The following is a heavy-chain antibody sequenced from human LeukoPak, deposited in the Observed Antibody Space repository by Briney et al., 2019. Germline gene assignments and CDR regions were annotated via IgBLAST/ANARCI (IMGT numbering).Heavy chain of an antibody. CDR1: GFNFDDSW. CDR2: IKNDGTEK. V-gene: IGHV3-7*01. D-gene: IGHD6-19*01. Sequence: GGSLRLSCAASGFNFDDSWMTWVRQAPGKGLEWVANIKNDGTEKYYADFVKGRFTISRDNVESFMFLQMDSLRADDTAVYYFVRVSTAVAGADYWGQGTLLTVSS. CDR3: VRVSTAVAGADY. J-gene: IGHJ4*02.